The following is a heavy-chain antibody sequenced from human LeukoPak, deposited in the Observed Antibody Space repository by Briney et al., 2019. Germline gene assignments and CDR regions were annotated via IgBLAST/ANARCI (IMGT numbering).Heavy chain of an antibody. D-gene: IGHD3-22*01. J-gene: IGHJ4*02. CDR1: GGSFSGYY. V-gene: IGHV4-59*01. Sequence: SETLSLTCAVYGGSFSGYYWSWIRQPPGKGLEWIGYIYYSGSTNYNPSLKSRVTISVDTSKNQFSLKLSSVTAADTAVYYCARANPYYYDSSGYYYYFDYWGQGTLVTVSS. CDR3: ARANPYYYDSSGYYYYFDY. CDR2: IYYSGST.